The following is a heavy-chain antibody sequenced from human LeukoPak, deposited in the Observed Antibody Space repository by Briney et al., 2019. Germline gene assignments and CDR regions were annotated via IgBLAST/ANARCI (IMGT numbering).Heavy chain of an antibody. D-gene: IGHD2-2*01. Sequence: ASVKVSCKASGYTFTSYGISWVRQAPGQGLEWMGWISAYNGNTNYAQKLQGRVTMTTDTSTSTAYMELRSLRSDDTAVYYCARAIVVVPADSNFDYWGQGTLVTISS. J-gene: IGHJ4*02. CDR2: ISAYNGNT. CDR1: GYTFTSYG. CDR3: ARAIVVVPADSNFDY. V-gene: IGHV1-18*01.